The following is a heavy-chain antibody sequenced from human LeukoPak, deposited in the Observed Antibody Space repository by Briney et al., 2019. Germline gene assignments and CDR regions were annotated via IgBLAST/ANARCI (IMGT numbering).Heavy chain of an antibody. V-gene: IGHV4-59*01. Sequence: PSETLSLTCTVSGGSISSYYWSWIRQPPGKGLEWIGYIYYSGSTNYNPSLKSRVTISVDTSKNQFSLKLSSVTAADTAVYYCARGTKLGYWGQGTLVTVSS. D-gene: IGHD1-1*01. CDR3: ARGTKLGY. CDR2: IYYSGST. J-gene: IGHJ4*02. CDR1: GGSISSYY.